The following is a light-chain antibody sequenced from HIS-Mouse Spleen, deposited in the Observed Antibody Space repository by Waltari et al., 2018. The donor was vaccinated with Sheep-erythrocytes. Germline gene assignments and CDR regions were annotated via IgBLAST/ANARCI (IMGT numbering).Light chain of an antibody. CDR3: CSYAGSSTPWV. J-gene: IGLJ3*02. CDR2: EGS. CDR1: SSDVGSYNL. Sequence: QSALTQPASVSGSPGQSITISCTGTSSDVGSYNLVSWYQQHPGKAPKLMIYEGSKRPSGVSNRFSVSKSGNTCSLTISGLQAEDEADYYCCSYAGSSTPWVFGGVTKLTVL. V-gene: IGLV2-23*01.